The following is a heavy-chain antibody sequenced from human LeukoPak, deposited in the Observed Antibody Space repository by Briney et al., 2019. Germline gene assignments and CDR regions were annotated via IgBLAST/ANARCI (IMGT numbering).Heavy chain of an antibody. V-gene: IGHV3-23*01. CDR1: GFTFSSYA. CDR2: ISGSGGST. CDR3: AKVGRYSYAHDAFDI. Sequence: GGSLRLSCAASGFTFSSYAMSWVRQAPGKGLEWVSAISGSGGSTYYADSVKGRFTISRDNSKNTLYLLMNGLRAVDTAVYYCAKVGRYSYAHDAFDIWGQGTMVTVSS. D-gene: IGHD5-18*01. J-gene: IGHJ3*02.